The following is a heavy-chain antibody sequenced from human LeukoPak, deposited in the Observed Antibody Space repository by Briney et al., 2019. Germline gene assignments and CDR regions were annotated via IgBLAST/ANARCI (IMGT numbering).Heavy chain of an antibody. CDR1: GGSISSYY. CDR3: ARHLRITMVRGVMNYGMDV. V-gene: IGHV4-59*01. CDR2: IYYSGST. J-gene: IGHJ6*02. D-gene: IGHD3-10*01. Sequence: SETLSLTCTVSGGSISSYYWSWIRQPPGKGLEWIGYIYYSGSTNYNPSLKSRVTISVDTSKNQFSLKLSSVTAADTAVYYCARHLRITMVRGVMNYGMDVWGQGTTVTVSS.